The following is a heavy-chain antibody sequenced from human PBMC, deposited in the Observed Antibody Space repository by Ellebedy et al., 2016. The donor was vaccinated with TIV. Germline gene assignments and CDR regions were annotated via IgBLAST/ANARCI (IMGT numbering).Heavy chain of an antibody. CDR2: IIPIFRTA. CDR1: GGTFSSYG. D-gene: IGHD3-22*01. J-gene: IGHJ4*02. V-gene: IGHV1-69*13. Sequence: SVKVSCXASGGTFSSYGISWVQQAPGQGLEWMGGIIPIFRTANYAKKFQGRVTITADDSTSTAYMELSSLRSEDTAVYYCARGRRDSSGYYSHFDSWGQGTLVTVSS. CDR3: ARGRRDSSGYYSHFDS.